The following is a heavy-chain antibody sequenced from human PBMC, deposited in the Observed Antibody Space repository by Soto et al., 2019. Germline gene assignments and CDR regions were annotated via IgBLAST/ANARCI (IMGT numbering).Heavy chain of an antibody. Sequence: QVQLVESGGGVVQPGRSLRLSCAASGFPVTSYGMHWVREGPDKGLEWVAVISYYGSDKYYADSVKGPFTISRDNSKNTLYLPMNSLRPEDTSLYYCVGGQYYFDDRGQGTLVSVSS. CDR1: GFPVTSYG. J-gene: IGHJ4*02. V-gene: IGHV3-30*03. D-gene: IGHD3-10*01. CDR3: VGGQYYFDD. CDR2: ISYYGSDK.